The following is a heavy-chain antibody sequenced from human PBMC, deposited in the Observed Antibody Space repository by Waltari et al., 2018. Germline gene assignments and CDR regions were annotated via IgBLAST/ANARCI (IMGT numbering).Heavy chain of an antibody. J-gene: IGHJ4*01. CDR3: AKRTYGPFDS. V-gene: IGHV3-23*01. CDR1: GFTFTDYA. Sequence: EEQLLESGGALIQPGGSLRLSCAASGFTFTDYAMDWVRQVPGKGLEGGSAILSNGATTYYAASVKGRFTISRDNSKNTLYLQMNSLTAEDTAVYYCAKRTYGPFDSWGHGTLVTVSS. CDR2: ILSNGATT. D-gene: IGHD3-10*01.